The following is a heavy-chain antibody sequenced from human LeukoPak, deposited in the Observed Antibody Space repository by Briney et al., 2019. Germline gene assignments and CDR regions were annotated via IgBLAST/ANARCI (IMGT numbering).Heavy chain of an antibody. V-gene: IGHV4-30-2*01. J-gene: IGHJ4*02. CDR2: IYHSGST. D-gene: IGHD3-22*01. CDR3: ARGRRLNYYDSSGYYYDH. Sequence: SETLSLTCAVSGGSISSGGYSWSWIRQPPGKGLEWIGYIYHSGSTYYNPSLKSRVTISVDRSKNQFSLKLSSVTAADTAVYYCARGRRLNYYDSSGYYYDHWGQGTLVTVSS. CDR1: GGSISSGGYS.